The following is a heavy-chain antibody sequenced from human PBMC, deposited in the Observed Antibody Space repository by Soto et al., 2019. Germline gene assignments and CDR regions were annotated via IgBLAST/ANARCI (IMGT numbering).Heavy chain of an antibody. D-gene: IGHD1-7*01. V-gene: IGHV3-30-3*01. CDR1: GFTFSSYA. Sequence: PGGSLRLSCAASGFTFSSYAMHWVRQAPGKGLEWVAVISYDGSSKSYTDSVKGRFTISRDNSKNTLYLQMNSLRTDDTAVYYCSTATTLGWFDPWGQGTLVTVSS. J-gene: IGHJ5*02. CDR2: ISYDGSSK. CDR3: STATTLGWFDP.